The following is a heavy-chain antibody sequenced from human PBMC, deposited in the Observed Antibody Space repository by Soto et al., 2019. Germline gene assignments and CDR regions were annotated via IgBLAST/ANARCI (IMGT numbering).Heavy chain of an antibody. CDR1: GYTFGKLW. V-gene: IGHV3-74*01. CDR2: MKSDGRLI. D-gene: IGHD3-16*01. CDR3: VRQLGNSAMLIIDS. Sequence: PAGSLILSCADAGYTFGKLWMHSFRHAPGKGLEWVSRMKSDGRLINYAESVKGRFTVYRDNAKNTLYLQMNSLRVEDTAVYYCVRQLGNSAMLIIDSWGQGTPVTVSS. J-gene: IGHJ4*02.